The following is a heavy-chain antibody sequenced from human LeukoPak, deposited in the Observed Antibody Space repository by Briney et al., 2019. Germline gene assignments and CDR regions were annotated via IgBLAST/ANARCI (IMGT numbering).Heavy chain of an antibody. CDR3: ARGGYYGSGNDFRFDP. D-gene: IGHD3-10*01. V-gene: IGHV4-39*07. CDR1: GGSISSSSYY. Sequence: SETLSLTCTVSGGSISSSSYYWGWVRQPPGKGLEWIGSIYYSGSTYYNPSLKSRVTISVDTSKNQFSLKLSSVTAADTAVYYCARGGYYGSGNDFRFDPWGQGTLVTVSS. J-gene: IGHJ5*02. CDR2: IYYSGST.